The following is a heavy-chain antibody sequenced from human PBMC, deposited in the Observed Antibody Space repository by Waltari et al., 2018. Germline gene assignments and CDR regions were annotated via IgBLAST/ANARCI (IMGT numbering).Heavy chain of an antibody. D-gene: IGHD6-19*01. CDR3: ARGIVVAGLLWDY. CDR2: SYSGGNT. CDR1: GFSVSNTF. Sequence: EFQLVASGGGMVQPGGSMRLSCAASGFSVSNTFMTWVRRAPGKGLEWCSLSYSGGNTYYADSVKGRFIISRDNSKNTLYLQMDNVRVEDTGIYYCARGIVVAGLLWDYWGQGALVTVSS. V-gene: IGHV3-66*01. J-gene: IGHJ4*02.